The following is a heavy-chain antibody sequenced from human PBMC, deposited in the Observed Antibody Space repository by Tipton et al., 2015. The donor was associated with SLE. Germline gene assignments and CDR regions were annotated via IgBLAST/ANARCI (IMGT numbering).Heavy chain of an antibody. CDR1: GGSISSGSYY. Sequence: TLSLTCTVSGGSISSGSYYWSWIRQPAGKGLEWIGYIYTSGSTNYNPSLKSRVTISVDTSKNQFSLKLSSVTAADTAVYYCARTYYDILTGYSLDYWGQGTLFSVSS. CDR3: ARTYYDILTGYSLDY. D-gene: IGHD3-9*01. J-gene: IGHJ4*02. CDR2: IYTSGST. V-gene: IGHV4-61*09.